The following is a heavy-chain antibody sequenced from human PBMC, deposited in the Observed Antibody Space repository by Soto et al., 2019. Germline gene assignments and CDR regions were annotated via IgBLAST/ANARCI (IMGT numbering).Heavy chain of an antibody. V-gene: IGHV2-70*01. J-gene: IGHJ3*02. CDR2: IDWDDDK. CDR3: ARISSGGSYLTAFDI. Sequence: ESGPTLVNPTQTLTLTCTFSGFSLSTSGMCVSWIRQPPGKALEWLALIDWDDDKYYSTSLKTRLTISKDTSKNQVVLTMTNMDPVDTATYYCARISSGGSYLTAFDIWGQGTMVTVSS. D-gene: IGHD1-26*01. CDR1: GFSLSTSGMC.